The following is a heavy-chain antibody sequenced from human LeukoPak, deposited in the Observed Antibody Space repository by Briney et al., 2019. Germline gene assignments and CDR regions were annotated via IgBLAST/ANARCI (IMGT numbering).Heavy chain of an antibody. CDR1: GGSFSGYY. Sequence: AETLSLTCAVYGGSFSGYYWNWIGQPPGKGLEWIGYIYYSGSTNYNPSLKSRVTISVDTSKNQFSLKLSSVTAADTAVYYCARGRDGYNYDDYYYGMDVWGQETTVSVSS. D-gene: IGHD5-24*01. CDR3: ARGRDGYNYDDYYYGMDV. J-gene: IGHJ6*02. CDR2: IYYSGST. V-gene: IGHV4-59*01.